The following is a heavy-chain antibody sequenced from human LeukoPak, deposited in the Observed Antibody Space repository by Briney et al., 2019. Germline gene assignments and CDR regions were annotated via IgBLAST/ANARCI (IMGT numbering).Heavy chain of an antibody. CDR1: GFTFSSYG. CDR3: AKAGGGYCSSTSCYLDWFDP. J-gene: IGHJ5*02. Sequence: QPGGSLRLSCAASGFTFSSYGMHWVRQAPGKGLEWVSAISGSGGSTYYADSVKGRFTISRDNSKNTLYLQMNSLRAEDTAVYYCAKAGGGYCSSTSCYLDWFDPWGQGTLVTVSS. D-gene: IGHD2-2*03. CDR2: ISGSGGST. V-gene: IGHV3-23*01.